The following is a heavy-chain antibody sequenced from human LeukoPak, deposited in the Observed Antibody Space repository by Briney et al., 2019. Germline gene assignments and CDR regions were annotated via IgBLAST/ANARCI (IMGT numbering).Heavy chain of an antibody. Sequence: SGGSLRLSCAASGFTFSSYGMHWVRQAPGKGLEWVAVISYDGSNKYYADSVKGRFTISRDNSKNTLYLQMNSLRAEDTAVYYCARLYRGDAFDIWGQGTMVTVSS. D-gene: IGHD4-11*01. V-gene: IGHV3-30*03. J-gene: IGHJ3*02. CDR3: ARLYRGDAFDI. CDR1: GFTFSSYG. CDR2: ISYDGSNK.